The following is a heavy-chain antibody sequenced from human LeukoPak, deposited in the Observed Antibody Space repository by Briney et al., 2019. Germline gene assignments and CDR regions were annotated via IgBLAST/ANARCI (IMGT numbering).Heavy chain of an antibody. J-gene: IGHJ4*02. V-gene: IGHV1-3*01. CDR2: INAGNGNT. Sequence: ASVKVSCKASGYTFTSYAMHWVRQAPGQRLEWMGWINAGNGNTKYSQKFQGRVTITRDTSASTAYMELSSLGSEDTAVYYCARPLFAKGLYDYVWGSYRYDYYFDYWGQGTLVTVSS. D-gene: IGHD3-16*02. CDR1: GYTFTSYA. CDR3: ARPLFAKGLYDYVWGSYRYDYYFDY.